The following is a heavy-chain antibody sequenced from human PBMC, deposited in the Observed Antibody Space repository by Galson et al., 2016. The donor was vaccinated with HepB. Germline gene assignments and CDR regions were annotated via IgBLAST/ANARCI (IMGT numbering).Heavy chain of an antibody. CDR2: ISSSGNTI. Sequence: SLRLSCAASGFTFSNYEMNWVRQAPGKGLEWVSYISSSGNTIYYADPEKGRFTISRDNAKNSLHLQMNSLRAEDTAVYYCASYPGYFPGNWGQGTLVTVSS. D-gene: IGHD3-9*01. CDR1: GFTFSNYE. CDR3: ASYPGYFPGN. J-gene: IGHJ4*02. V-gene: IGHV3-48*03.